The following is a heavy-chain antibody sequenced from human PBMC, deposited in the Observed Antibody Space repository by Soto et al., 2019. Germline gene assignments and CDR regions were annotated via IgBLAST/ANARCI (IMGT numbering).Heavy chain of an antibody. CDR2: TYYSGST. CDR1: GGSISSSSYY. D-gene: IGHD6-13*01. J-gene: IGHJ5*02. V-gene: IGHV4-39*01. Sequence: QLQLQESGPGLVKPSETLSLTCTVSGGSISSSSYYWGWIRQPPGKGLEWIGSTYYSGSTYYNPSLKSRVATSENTSKNQFSLKRSSVTTAVTAVYYCARRKGYSSSWSLYNWFDPWGQGALVTVS. CDR3: ARRKGYSSSWSLYNWFDP.